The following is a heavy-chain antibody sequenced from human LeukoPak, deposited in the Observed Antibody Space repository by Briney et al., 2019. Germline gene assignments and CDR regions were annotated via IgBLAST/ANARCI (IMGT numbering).Heavy chain of an antibody. D-gene: IGHD6-19*01. V-gene: IGHV3-23*01. J-gene: IGHJ4*02. CDR2: ISGSGANT. Sequence: GGSLRLSCAASGFTFSIYAMSWVRQAPGKGLEWVSAISGSGANTYYADSVKGRFTISRDNSKKTLYLQMNSLRAEDTAVYYCARGSGWFYFDYWGQGTLVTVSS. CDR3: ARGSGWFYFDY. CDR1: GFTFSIYA.